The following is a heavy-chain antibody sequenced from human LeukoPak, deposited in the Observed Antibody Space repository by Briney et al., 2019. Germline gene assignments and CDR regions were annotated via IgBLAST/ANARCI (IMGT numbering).Heavy chain of an antibody. V-gene: IGHV4-59*01. CDR2: IYYSGST. CDR1: GGSISSYY. Sequence: SETLSLTCTVSGGSISSYYWSWIRQPPGKGLEWMGYIYYSGSTNYNPSLKSRVTISVDTSKNQFSLKLSSVTAADTAVYYCARDTMVRGVIDYYYYGMDVWGQGTTVTVSS. J-gene: IGHJ6*02. CDR3: ARDTMVRGVIDYYYYGMDV. D-gene: IGHD3-10*01.